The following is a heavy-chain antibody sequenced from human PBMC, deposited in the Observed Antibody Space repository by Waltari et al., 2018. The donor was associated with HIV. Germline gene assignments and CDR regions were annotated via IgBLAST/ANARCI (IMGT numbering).Heavy chain of an antibody. Sequence: AASGVGWIQPGGLLGLSCLASTFGISAQRVSWSRQAPGGALEWVAVIYPDDTTHYADSVSGRFTISRAKSRTRVLLLMNSLCVDDTATYFCAKGVRYYGPWGQGTRVTVSS. CDR3: AKGVRYYGP. D-gene: IGHD3-22*01. CDR1: TFGISAQR. CDR2: IYPDDTT. V-gene: IGHV3-53*01. J-gene: IGHJ5*02.